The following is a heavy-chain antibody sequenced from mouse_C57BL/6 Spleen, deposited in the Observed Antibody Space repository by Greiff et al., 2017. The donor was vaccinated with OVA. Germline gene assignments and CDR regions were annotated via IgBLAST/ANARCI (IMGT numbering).Heavy chain of an antibody. CDR2: INPGSGGT. CDR1: GYTFTNYL. Sequence: QVQLQQSGAELVKPGASVKVSCKASGYTFTNYLIEWVKQRPGQGLEWIGVINPGSGGTNYNEKFKGKATLTADKSSSTAYMQLSSLTSEDSAVYFSTRNNYFDDWGQGTTLTVSS. V-gene: IGHV1-54*01. J-gene: IGHJ2*01. CDR3: TRNNYFDD.